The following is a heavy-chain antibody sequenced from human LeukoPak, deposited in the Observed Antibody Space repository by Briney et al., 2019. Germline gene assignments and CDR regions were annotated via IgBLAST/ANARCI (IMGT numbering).Heavy chain of an antibody. Sequence: GGSLRLSCAASGFTFSSYAMSWVRQAPGKGLEWVSAISGSGGSTYSADPVKGRFTISRDNSKNTLYLQMNSLRAEDTSVYYCAQSRHLAAGWGQGTLVTVSS. V-gene: IGHV3-23*01. CDR3: AQSRHLAAG. J-gene: IGHJ4*02. CDR2: ISGSGGST. D-gene: IGHD6-25*01. CDR1: GFTFSSYA.